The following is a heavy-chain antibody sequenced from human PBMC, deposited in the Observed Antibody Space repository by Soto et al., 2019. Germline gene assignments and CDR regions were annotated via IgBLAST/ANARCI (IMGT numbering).Heavy chain of an antibody. CDR3: ARLLRIAVAGTRRWYFGR. D-gene: IGHD6-19*01. CDR1: GGSISSSNW. Sequence: PSETLSLTCAASGGSISSSNWWSWVRQPPGKGLEWIGEIYHSGSTNYNPSLKSRVPISVDKSKNHFSLKLSSVTAADTAVYYCARLLRIAVAGTRRWYFGRWGRGTLVTVSS. J-gene: IGHJ2*01. V-gene: IGHV4-4*02. CDR2: IYHSGST.